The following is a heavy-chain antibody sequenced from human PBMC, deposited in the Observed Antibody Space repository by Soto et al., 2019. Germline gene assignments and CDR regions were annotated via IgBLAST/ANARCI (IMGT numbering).Heavy chain of an antibody. CDR1: GFTFSTFD. V-gene: IGHV3-13*01. J-gene: IGHJ5*02. Sequence: SLRLSCAGSGFTFSTFDIHWVRQAPGKGLEWVSGIGTLSDTFYAASVQGRFTISRQNAKNSVYLQMNSLGAGDTAFYYCARGRSFSYDSTPPPMFDPWGQGTLVTVSS. CDR3: ARGRSFSYDSTPPPMFDP. D-gene: IGHD3-10*01. CDR2: IGTLSDT.